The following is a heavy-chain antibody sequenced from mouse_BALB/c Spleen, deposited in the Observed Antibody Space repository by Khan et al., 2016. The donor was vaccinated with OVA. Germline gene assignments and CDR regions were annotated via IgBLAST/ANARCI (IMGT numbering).Heavy chain of an antibody. J-gene: IGHJ2*01. CDR1: GYSITSGYG. CDR2: ISYSGST. CDR3: ARTARIKY. V-gene: IGHV3-2*02. D-gene: IGHD1-2*01. Sequence: EVQLQESGPGLVKPSQSLSLTCTVTGYSITSGYGWNWIRQFPGNKLEWMGYISYSGSTNYNPSLKSRISITRDTTKNQFFLQLNSVNTEDTATYYCARTARIKYWGQGTTLTVSS.